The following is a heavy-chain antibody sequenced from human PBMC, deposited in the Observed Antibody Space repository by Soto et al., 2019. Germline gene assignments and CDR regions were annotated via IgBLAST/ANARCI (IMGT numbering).Heavy chain of an antibody. CDR2: IIPIFGTP. Sequence: HVHLVQSGAEVKKPGSSVKVSCKASGGTFSSYAISWVRQAPGQGLEWMGGIIPIFGTPKYAQKFQSRVTIFAEGSTTTAEMEVTSLRSEDTAVYCCAKLYHYDSGGYYLAFDYWGQGTLVCVYS. D-gene: IGHD3-22*01. V-gene: IGHV1-69*01. CDR1: GGTFSSYA. J-gene: IGHJ4*02. CDR3: AKLYHYDSGGYYLAFDY.